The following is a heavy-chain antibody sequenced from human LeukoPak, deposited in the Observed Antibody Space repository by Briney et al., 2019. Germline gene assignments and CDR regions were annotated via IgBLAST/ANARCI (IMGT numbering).Heavy chain of an antibody. CDR3: ARASTLRGYYFDY. V-gene: IGHV3-21*01. Sequence: GGSLRLSCAASGFTFSSYSMNWVRQAPGKGLEWVSSISSSSSYIYYADSVKGRFTISRDNAKNSLYLQMNSLRAEDTAVYYCARASTLRGYYFDYWGRGTLVTVSS. CDR2: ISSSSSYI. CDR1: GFTFSSYS. J-gene: IGHJ4*02.